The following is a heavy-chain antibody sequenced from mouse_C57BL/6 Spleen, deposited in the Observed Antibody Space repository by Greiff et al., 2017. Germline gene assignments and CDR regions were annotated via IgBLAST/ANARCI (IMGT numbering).Heavy chain of an antibody. V-gene: IGHV1-80*01. CDR2: IYPGDGDT. D-gene: IGHD1-1*01. Sequence: VQLVESGAELVKPGASVKISCKASGYAFSSYWMNWVKQRPGKGLEWIGQIYPGDGDTNYNGKFKGKATLTADKSSSTAYMQLSSLTSEDSAVYFCARKDYYGSSSYAMDYWGQGTSVTVSS. CDR3: ARKDYYGSSSYAMDY. J-gene: IGHJ4*01. CDR1: GYAFSSYW.